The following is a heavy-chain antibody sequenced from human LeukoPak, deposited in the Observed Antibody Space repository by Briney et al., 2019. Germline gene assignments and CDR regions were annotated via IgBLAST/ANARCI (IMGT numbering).Heavy chain of an antibody. CDR3: ACDSSETQDYYYYGMDV. D-gene: IGHD3-22*01. CDR2: IIPIFGTA. CDR1: GGTFSSYA. J-gene: IGHJ6*02. Sequence: ASVKVSCKASGGTFSSYAISWVRQAPGQGLEWMGGIIPIFGTANYAQKFQGRVTITADESTSTAYMELSSLRSEDTAVYYCACDSSETQDYYYYGMDVWGQGTTVTVSS. V-gene: IGHV1-69*13.